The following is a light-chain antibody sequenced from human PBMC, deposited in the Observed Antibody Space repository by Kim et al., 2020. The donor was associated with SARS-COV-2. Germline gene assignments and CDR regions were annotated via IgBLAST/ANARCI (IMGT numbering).Light chain of an antibody. Sequence: SSELTQDPAVSVALGQTVRLTCQGDSLRNYYANWYQQRPGQAPVLVLYGKYNRPSGIPDRFSGSASGNTASLTITGAQAEDEADYYCNSRDSSGNLVVFGGGTQLTVL. CDR1: SLRNYY. CDR3: NSRDSSGNLVV. J-gene: IGLJ7*01. CDR2: GKY. V-gene: IGLV3-19*01.